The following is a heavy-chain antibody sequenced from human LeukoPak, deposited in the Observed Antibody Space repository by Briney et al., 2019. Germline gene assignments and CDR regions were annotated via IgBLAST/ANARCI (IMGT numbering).Heavy chain of an antibody. J-gene: IGHJ6*02. CDR2: INPNSGGT. CDR3: ARDYYGSGYYYYYGMDV. Sequence: ASVKVSCKASGYTFTGYYMHWVRQAPGQGLEWMGWINPNSGGTNYAQKFQGRVTMTRDTSISTAYMELSRLRSDDTAVYYCARDYYGSGYYYYYGMDVWGQGTTVTVSS. CDR1: GYTFTGYY. D-gene: IGHD3-10*01. V-gene: IGHV1-2*02.